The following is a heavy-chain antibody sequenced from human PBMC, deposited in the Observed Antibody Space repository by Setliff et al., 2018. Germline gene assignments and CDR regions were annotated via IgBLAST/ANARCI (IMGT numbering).Heavy chain of an antibody. CDR3: ARVDFTMIQGVLGL. D-gene: IGHD3-10*01. CDR1: GYSISSGFS. Sequence: SETLSLTCAVSGYSISSGFSWVWIRQSPGKGMEWIGSVYYSGYTYYNPSLQSRVTISVDMSKNQFSMKLTSVTAADTAVYYCARVDFTMIQGVLGLWGQGTLVTVSS. CDR2: VYYSGYT. J-gene: IGHJ1*01. V-gene: IGHV4-38-2*01.